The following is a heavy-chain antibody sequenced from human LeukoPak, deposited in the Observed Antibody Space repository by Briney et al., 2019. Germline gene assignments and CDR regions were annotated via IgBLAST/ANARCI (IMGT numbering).Heavy chain of an antibody. D-gene: IGHD1-26*01. J-gene: IGHJ4*02. CDR3: ARNSGSYYRFADY. V-gene: IGHV1-69*06. CDR1: GYTFTGYD. Sequence: GASVKVSCKASGYTFTGYDMHWVRQSPGQGLKGMGGIIPIFVTANYAQKFQGRVTITADKSTSTAYMELSSLRSEDTAVYYCARNSGSYYRFADYWGQGTLVTVSS. CDR2: IIPIFVTA.